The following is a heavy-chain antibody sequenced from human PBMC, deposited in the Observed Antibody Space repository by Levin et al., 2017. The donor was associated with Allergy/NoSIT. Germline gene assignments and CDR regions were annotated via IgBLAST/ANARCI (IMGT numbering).Heavy chain of an antibody. V-gene: IGHV3-48*03. CDR2: ISSSGSTI. CDR3: ASGYYHYYGMDV. CDR1: GFTFSSYE. Sequence: QPGGSLRLSCAASGFTFSSYEMNWVRQAPGKGLEWVSYISSSGSTIYYADSVKGRFTISRDNAKNSLYLQMNSLRAEDTAVYYCASGYYHYYGMDVWGQGTTVTVSS. J-gene: IGHJ6*02.